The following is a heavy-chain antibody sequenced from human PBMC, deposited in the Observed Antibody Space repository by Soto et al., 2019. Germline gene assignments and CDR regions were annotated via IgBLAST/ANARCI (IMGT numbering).Heavy chain of an antibody. Sequence: EVQLVESGGGLVQPGRSLRLSCAASGFTFDDYAMHWVRQAPGKGMEWVSGISWNSGSIGYADSVKGRFTISRDNAKNSLYLQMNSLRAEDTALYYCAKVSGGRETHDAYYFAYWGQGTLVTVSS. V-gene: IGHV3-9*01. CDR3: AKVSGGRETHDAYYFAY. CDR1: GFTFDDYA. D-gene: IGHD3-16*01. J-gene: IGHJ4*02. CDR2: ISWNSGSI.